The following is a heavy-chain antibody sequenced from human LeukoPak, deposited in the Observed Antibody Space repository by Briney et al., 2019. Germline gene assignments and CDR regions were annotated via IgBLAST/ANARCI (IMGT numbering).Heavy chain of an antibody. D-gene: IGHD1-26*01. CDR3: ARESGSWDAFDI. CDR1: GFTFSSYS. Sequence: GGSLRLSCAASGFTFSSYSMNWVRQAPGKGLECVSHNSSSSSTIYYADSVKGRFTISRDNAKNSLYLQMNSLRAEDTAVYYCARESGSWDAFDIWGRGTMVTVSS. J-gene: IGHJ3*02. V-gene: IGHV3-48*01. CDR2: NSSSSSTI.